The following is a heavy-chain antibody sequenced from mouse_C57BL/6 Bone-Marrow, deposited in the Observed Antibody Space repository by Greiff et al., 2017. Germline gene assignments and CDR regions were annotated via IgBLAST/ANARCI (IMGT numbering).Heavy chain of an antibody. CDR2: IDPEIGDT. V-gene: IGHV14-4*01. D-gene: IGHD2-3*01. Sequence: VQLQQSGAELVRPGASVKLSCTASGFNIKDDYMHWVKQRPEQGLEWIGWIDPEIGDTEYASKFQGKATITSDTSSNTAYLQLSSLTSEDTAVYYCSSFDGNYVDFWGQGTPLTVAS. J-gene: IGHJ2*01. CDR3: SSFDGNYVDF. CDR1: GFNIKDDY.